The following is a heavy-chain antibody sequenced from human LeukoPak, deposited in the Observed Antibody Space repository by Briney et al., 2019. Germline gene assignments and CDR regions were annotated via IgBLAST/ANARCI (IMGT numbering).Heavy chain of an antibody. J-gene: IGHJ5*02. CDR3: AKAPQNYYDSSVSYFLVIFDP. V-gene: IGHV3-30*04. D-gene: IGHD3-22*01. CDR1: GFTFSSYA. CDR2: ISYDGSNK. Sequence: PGGSLRLSCAASGFTFSSYAMHWVRQAPGKGLEWVAVISYDGSNKYYADSVKGRFTISRDNSKNTLYLQMNSLRAEDTAVYYCAKAPQNYYDSSVSYFLVIFDPRGQGTLVTVSS.